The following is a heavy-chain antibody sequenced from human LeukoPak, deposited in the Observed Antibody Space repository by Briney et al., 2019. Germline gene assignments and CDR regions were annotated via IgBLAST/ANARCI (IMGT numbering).Heavy chain of an antibody. CDR1: GYTFTTYG. CDR3: ARGKGPNQSKYRNTARYYMDV. D-gene: IGHD2/OR15-2a*01. J-gene: IGHJ6*03. CDR2: INVYNGNT. V-gene: IGHV1-18*01. Sequence: ASVKVSCKASGYTFTTYGVTWVRQAPGQGLEWMGWINVYNGNTRSAQKLQGRVTMTTDTSTRTAYMELRSLRSDDTAVYYCARGKGPNQSKYRNTARYYMDVWGEGTTVTVSS.